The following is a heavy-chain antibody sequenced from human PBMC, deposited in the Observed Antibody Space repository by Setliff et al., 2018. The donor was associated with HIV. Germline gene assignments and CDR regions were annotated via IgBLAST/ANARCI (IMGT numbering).Heavy chain of an antibody. V-gene: IGHV3-21*01. CDR1: GFTFNSYS. CDR3: ARDEDGYNHFDF. J-gene: IGHJ4*02. CDR2: ISSSNSYK. Sequence: KPGGSLRLSCAASGFTFNSYSMNWVRQAPGKGLEWVSSISSSNSYKHYADSVKGRFTISRDNAKNSLYLQMNSLGVEDTAVYYCARDEDGYNHFDFWGQGTLVTVSS. D-gene: IGHD5-12*01.